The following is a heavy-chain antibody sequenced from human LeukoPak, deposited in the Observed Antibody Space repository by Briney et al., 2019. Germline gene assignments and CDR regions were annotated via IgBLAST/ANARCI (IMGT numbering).Heavy chain of an antibody. CDR3: ATNWNGGLHDALDI. CDR2: ISFDGTNN. J-gene: IGHJ3*02. Sequence: PGGSLRLSCAASGFTFSTYAMHWVRQAPGKGLEWVAVISFDGTNNYYADSVKGRFTISRDNSKNTLYLHMNSLRAEDTALYYCATNWNGGLHDALDIWGQGTLVTVSS. CDR1: GFTFSTYA. D-gene: IGHD1-1*01. V-gene: IGHV3-30*14.